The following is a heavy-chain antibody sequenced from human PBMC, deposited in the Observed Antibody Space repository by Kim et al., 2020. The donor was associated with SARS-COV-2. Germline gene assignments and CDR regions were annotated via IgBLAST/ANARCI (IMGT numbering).Heavy chain of an antibody. Sequence: GESLKISCKGSGYSFSGNWIGWVRQMPGKGLEWMGIIYPGDSETRYSPSFQGQVTMSADKSISTAYLQWSSLKASDTAMYYCARHKRDLPFDFWGQGTLVTVSS. V-gene: IGHV5-51*01. CDR2: IYPGDSET. J-gene: IGHJ4*02. CDR3: ARHKRDLPFDF. CDR1: GYSFSGNW.